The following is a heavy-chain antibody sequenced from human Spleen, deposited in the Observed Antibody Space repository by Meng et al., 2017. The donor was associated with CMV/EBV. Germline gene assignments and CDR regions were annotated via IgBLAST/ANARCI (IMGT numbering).Heavy chain of an antibody. V-gene: IGHV7-4-1*02. CDR2: INTNNAIP. Sequence: KASGYTFTRYALSWVRQAPGQGLEWMGWINTNNAIPTYAQGFTERFVFSLDTSVSTTYLQISSLKAEDTAVYYCARVHSSGYYGPNDYWGQGTLVTVSS. D-gene: IGHD3-22*01. CDR1: GYTFTRYA. CDR3: ARVHSSGYYGPNDY. J-gene: IGHJ4*02.